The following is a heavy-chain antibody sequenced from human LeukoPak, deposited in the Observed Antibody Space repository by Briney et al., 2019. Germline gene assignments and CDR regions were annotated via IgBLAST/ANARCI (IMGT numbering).Heavy chain of an antibody. CDR3: ARETEWLRFDY. Sequence: GGSLRLSCAASGFTFSSYGMHWVRQAPGKGLEWVAVIWYDGSNKYYADSVKGRFTISRDNSKNTLYLQMNGLRAEDTAVYYCARETEWLRFDYWGQGTLVTVSS. CDR1: GFTFSSYG. V-gene: IGHV3-33*01. D-gene: IGHD6-19*01. CDR2: IWYDGSNK. J-gene: IGHJ4*02.